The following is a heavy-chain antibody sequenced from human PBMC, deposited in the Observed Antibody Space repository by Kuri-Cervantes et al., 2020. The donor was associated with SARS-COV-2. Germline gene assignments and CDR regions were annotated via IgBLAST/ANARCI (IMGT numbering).Heavy chain of an antibody. CDR3: ARSWVSVAARYGGFDN. V-gene: IGHV4-59*01. D-gene: IGHD6-19*01. CDR2: VYYSGIT. Sequence: ESLKISCAASGDSIRDYYWNWIRQSPGKGLEWIGYVYYSGITDYNPSLKSRVTISVHTSKNQFSLRLNSVTAADTAIYYCARSWVSVAARYGGFDNWGQGTLVTVSS. J-gene: IGHJ4*02. CDR1: GDSIRDYY.